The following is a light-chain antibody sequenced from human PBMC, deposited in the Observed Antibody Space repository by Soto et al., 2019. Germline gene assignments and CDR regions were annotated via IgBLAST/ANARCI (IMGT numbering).Light chain of an antibody. CDR2: KAS. V-gene: IGKV1-5*03. Sequence: DIQMTQSPSTLSASVGDRVTITCRASQSISSWLAWYQQKPGKAPKLLIYKASSLETGVPSRFXGSGSGTEFTLIISRLQPDDFASYYCQQYGSSSPWTFGQGTKVEIK. CDR1: QSISSW. J-gene: IGKJ1*01. CDR3: QQYGSSSPWT.